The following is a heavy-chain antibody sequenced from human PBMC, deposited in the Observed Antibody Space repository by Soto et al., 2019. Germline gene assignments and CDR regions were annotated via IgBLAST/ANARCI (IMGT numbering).Heavy chain of an antibody. CDR1: CGSISTYY. V-gene: IGHV4-59*01. D-gene: IGHD6-19*01. CDR3: ASDRSSGWDQGYGMDV. J-gene: IGHJ6*02. Sequence: SETLSLTCTVSCGSISTYYWSWILHPPGSGLEWIGYIYASGSTSYNPSLKSRVTISVDTSKNQFSLKLRSVTAADTAVYYCASDRSSGWDQGYGMDVWGQGTTVTVSS. CDR2: IYASGST.